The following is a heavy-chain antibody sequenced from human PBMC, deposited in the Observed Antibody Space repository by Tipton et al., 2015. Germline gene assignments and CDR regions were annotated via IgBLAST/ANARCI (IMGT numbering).Heavy chain of an antibody. CDR3: ARSPPGDYEYIEY. CDR1: GHSITTDNY. V-gene: IGHV4-59*01. D-gene: IGHD3-16*01. J-gene: IGHJ1*01. CDR2: IHNSGNT. Sequence: TLSLTCTVSGHSITTDNYWGWVRQSPGKGLECIGYIHNSGNTDYNPSLKSRVTMSVDMSKNQFSLELTSVTAADTAVYYCARSPPGDYEYIEYWGQGTLVTVSS.